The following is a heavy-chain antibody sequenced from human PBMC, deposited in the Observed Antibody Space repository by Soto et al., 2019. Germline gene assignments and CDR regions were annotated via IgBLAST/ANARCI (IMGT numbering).Heavy chain of an antibody. D-gene: IGHD3-16*01. CDR1: GGSISRSSYY. CDR3: ARHNGPLYVGYYYDMDV. J-gene: IGHJ6*02. CDR2: IYYSGYT. V-gene: IGHV4-39*01. Sequence: SQTLSLNRTVSGGSISRSSYYCGWIRQPPGKGLEWIGSIYYSGYTYYNPSLKSRVTISVDTSKNQFSLKLSSVTAADTAVYYCARHNGPLYVGYYYDMDVWGQGTTVTVSS.